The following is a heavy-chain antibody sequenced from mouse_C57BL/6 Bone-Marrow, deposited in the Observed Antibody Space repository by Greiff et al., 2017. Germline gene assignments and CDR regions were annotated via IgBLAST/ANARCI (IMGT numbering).Heavy chain of an antibody. CDR1: GYTFTSYW. CDR3: ASPDYYCSSYWYCDV. V-gene: IGHV1-7*01. Sequence: QVQLKESGAELAKPGASVKLSCKASGYTFTSYWMHWVKQRPGQGLEWIGYINPSSGYTKYNQKFKDKATLPADKSSSTAYLQLSSLTYEDSSGYYCASPDYYCSSYWYCDVWGTGTTVTASS. CDR2: INPSSGYT. J-gene: IGHJ1*03. D-gene: IGHD1-1*01.